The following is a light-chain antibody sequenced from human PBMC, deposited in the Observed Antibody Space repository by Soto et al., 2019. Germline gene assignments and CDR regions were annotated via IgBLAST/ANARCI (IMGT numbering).Light chain of an antibody. CDR2: AAS. CDR1: QAISNS. J-gene: IGKJ5*01. CDR3: QQYTSYPVT. Sequence: DIQLTQSPSSLSASVGDRVTITCRASQAISNSLAWYQQKPGKVPKALIYAASSLQSGVPSKFSGSGSGTDFTLTITSLQPEDFATYYCQQYTSYPVTFGQGTRLEIQ. V-gene: IGKV1-16*02.